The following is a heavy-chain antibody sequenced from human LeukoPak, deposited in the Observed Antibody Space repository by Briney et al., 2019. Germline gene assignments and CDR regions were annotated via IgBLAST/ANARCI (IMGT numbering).Heavy chain of an antibody. D-gene: IGHD6-13*01. CDR3: ARPPGGSSWPYYYYYYMDV. CDR1: GYTFTGYY. J-gene: IGHJ6*03. V-gene: IGHV1-2*02. CDR2: INPNSGGT. Sequence: GASVKVSCKASGYTFTGYYMHWVRQAPGQGLEWMGWINPNSGGTNYAQKFQGRVTMTRDTSISTAYMELSRLRSDDTAVYYCARPPGGSSWPYYYYYYMDVWGKGTTVTVSS.